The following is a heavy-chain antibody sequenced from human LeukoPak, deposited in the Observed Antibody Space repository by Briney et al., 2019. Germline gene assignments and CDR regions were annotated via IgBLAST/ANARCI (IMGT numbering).Heavy chain of an antibody. D-gene: IGHD1-14*01. CDR3: GREDSGGIDY. J-gene: IGHJ4*02. CDR1: GFTFSSYA. V-gene: IGHV3-30*04. Sequence: GGSLRLSCAASGFTFSSYAMHWVRQAPGKGLEWVAVISYDGSNKYYADSVKGRFTISRDNSKNTLYLQMNSLRAEDTAVYYCGREDSGGIDYWGQGTLVAVSS. CDR2: ISYDGSNK.